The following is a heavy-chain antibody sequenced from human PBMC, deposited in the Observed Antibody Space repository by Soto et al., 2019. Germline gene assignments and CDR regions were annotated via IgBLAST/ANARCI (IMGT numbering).Heavy chain of an antibody. V-gene: IGHV4-39*01. J-gene: IGHJ4*02. D-gene: IGHD5-18*01. Sequence: PSETLSLTCIVSGGSVSSSSYYWGWIRQPPGKGLEWIGSISYSGSTYYSPSLTSRVTISVDTSKNQFSLKLSSVTAADTAVYYCARVDTISVADYWGQGTLVTVSS. CDR3: ARVDTISVADY. CDR1: GGSVSSSSYY. CDR2: ISYSGST.